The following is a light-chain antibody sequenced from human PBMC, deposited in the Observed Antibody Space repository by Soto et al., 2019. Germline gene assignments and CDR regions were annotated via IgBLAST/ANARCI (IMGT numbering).Light chain of an antibody. J-gene: IGKJ5*01. CDR1: QILSNNY. CDR2: DAS. V-gene: IGKV3D-11*02. Sequence: EVVLTQSPGTLSLSPGERATLSCRASQILSNNYLAWYQQKPGQAPRLLIYDASNRAAGIPARFSGSGSGTDFTLTISSLEPEDFAGYYCQQRSNWHITFGQGTRLEIK. CDR3: QQRSNWHIT.